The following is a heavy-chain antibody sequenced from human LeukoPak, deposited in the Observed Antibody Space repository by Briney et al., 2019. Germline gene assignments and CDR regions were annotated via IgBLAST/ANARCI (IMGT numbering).Heavy chain of an antibody. CDR2: ISGSGGTT. CDR1: GFTFSSYA. V-gene: IGHV3-23*01. J-gene: IGHJ5*02. CDR3: ADIRGTAATGGFDP. Sequence: PGGSLRLSCAASGFTFSSYAMSWVRQAPGKGLEWVSTISGSGGTTYYADSVKGRFTISRDNSKNTLYLQVNSLRAEDTAVYYCADIRGTAATGGFDPWGQGTLVTVSS. D-gene: IGHD2-15*01.